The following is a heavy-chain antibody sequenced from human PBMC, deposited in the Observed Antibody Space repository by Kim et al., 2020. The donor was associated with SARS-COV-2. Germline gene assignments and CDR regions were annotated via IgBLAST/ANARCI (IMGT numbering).Heavy chain of an antibody. Sequence: YPDSVKGRFTISRDNAKNTLYLQMNSLRAEDTALYFCVRDGSSWSSDVDYWGQGTLVTVSS. J-gene: IGHJ4*02. D-gene: IGHD6-13*01. V-gene: IGHV3-74*01. CDR3: VRDGSSWSSDVDY.